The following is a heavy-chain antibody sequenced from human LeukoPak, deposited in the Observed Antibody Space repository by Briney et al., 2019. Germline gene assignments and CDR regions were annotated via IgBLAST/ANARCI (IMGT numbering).Heavy chain of an antibody. CDR1: GFPFSSYW. D-gene: IGHD3-16*01. CDR2: IKQDGSKK. J-gene: IGHJ6*02. Sequence: PGGSLRLSCVASGFPFSSYWMTWVRQAPGKGLERVANIKQDGSKKSYVDSVKGRFTISRDNAKNSLYLQMSNLRAEDTAVYFCAKGGGLDVWGQGATVTVSS. V-gene: IGHV3-7*03. CDR3: AKGGGLDV.